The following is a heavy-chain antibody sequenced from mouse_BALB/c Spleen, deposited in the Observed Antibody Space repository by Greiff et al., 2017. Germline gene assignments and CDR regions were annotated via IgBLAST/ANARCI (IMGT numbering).Heavy chain of an antibody. D-gene: IGHD1-1*02. Sequence: DVQLQESGPGLVKPSQSLSLTCTVTGYSITSYYAWNWIRQFPGNKLAWMGYISYSGSTSYNPSLKSRISITRDTSKNQFFLQLNSVTTEDTATYYCARGGTYYYGFAYWGQGTLVTVSA. J-gene: IGHJ3*01. CDR2: ISYSGST. CDR3: ARGGTYYYGFAY. V-gene: IGHV3-2*02. CDR1: GYSITSYYA.